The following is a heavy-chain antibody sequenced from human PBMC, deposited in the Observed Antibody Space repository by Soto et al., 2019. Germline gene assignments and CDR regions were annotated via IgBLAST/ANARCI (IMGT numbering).Heavy chain of an antibody. CDR2: INPSGGST. CDR1: GYTFTSYY. D-gene: IGHD2-2*01. V-gene: IGHV1-46*01. J-gene: IGHJ6*01. CDR3: ARDRRYCISTSCHPYYYYYGMEV. Sequence: ASVKVSCKASGYTFTSYYMHCVRQAPGQGLEWMGIINPSGGSTSYAQKFQGRVTMTRDTSTSTVYMELSSLRSEDTAVYYCARDRRYCISTSCHPYYYYYGMEVWGQGTTVTVSS.